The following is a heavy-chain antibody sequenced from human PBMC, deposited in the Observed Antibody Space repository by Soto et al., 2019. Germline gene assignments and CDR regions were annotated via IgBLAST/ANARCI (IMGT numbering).Heavy chain of an antibody. CDR3: AREKTSYGMDV. J-gene: IGHJ6*02. CDR2: MNPHSGNT. CDR1: GYTFTSYD. V-gene: IGHV1-8*01. Sequence: QVQLVQSGAEVKKPGASVKVSCKASGYTFTSYDINWVRQATGQGLEWMGWMNPHSGNTGYAQKSPCSVTMTRNTSISTAYMELSSLRSEDTAVYYCAREKTSYGMDVWGQGTTVTVSS.